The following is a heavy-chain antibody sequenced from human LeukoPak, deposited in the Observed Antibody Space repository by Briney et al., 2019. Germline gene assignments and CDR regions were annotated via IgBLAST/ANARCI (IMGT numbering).Heavy chain of an antibody. V-gene: IGHV4-59*08. CDR1: GGSISSDY. D-gene: IGHD3-3*01. Sequence: PSETLSLTCTVSGGSISSDYWSWIRQPPGKGLEWIGYVYYSGITNYNPSLKSRVTISVGTSKNHFSLKLTSVTAADTAVYYCARLLGWSGPINWFDPWGRGTLVTVSS. J-gene: IGHJ5*02. CDR3: ARLLGWSGPINWFDP. CDR2: VYYSGIT.